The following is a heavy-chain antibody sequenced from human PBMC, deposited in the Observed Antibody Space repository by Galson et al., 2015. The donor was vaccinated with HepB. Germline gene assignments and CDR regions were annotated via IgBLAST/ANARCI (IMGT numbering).Heavy chain of an antibody. CDR2: TSNDGSKK. D-gene: IGHD3-16*01. CDR1: GFIFGNYE. CDR3: AKAGSPYDYSYGMDV. Sequence: SLRLSCAASGFIFGNYEIHWVRQAPGKGLEWVAVTSNDGSKKFYADSVKGRFTISRDSPRNTLFLQMNNLRAEDAAVYYCAKAGSPYDYSYGMDVRGQGTTRTVSS. V-gene: IGHV3-30*18. J-gene: IGHJ6*02.